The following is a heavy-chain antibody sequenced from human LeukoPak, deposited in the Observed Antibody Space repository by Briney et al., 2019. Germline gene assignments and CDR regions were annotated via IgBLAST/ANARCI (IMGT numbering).Heavy chain of an antibody. Sequence: GGSLRLSCAASGVTFSSYSMNWGRHAPRKGLGWVSQTDPDVSDTHYADSVKGRFTISRDNAKNTLYLQMNSLRAEDTAVYYCARSFGGTYYGLHYYYMDVWGKGTTVTVSS. CDR3: ARSFGGTYYGLHYYYMDV. V-gene: IGHV3-74*01. CDR2: TDPDVSDT. D-gene: IGHD1-26*01. CDR1: GVTFSSYS. J-gene: IGHJ6*03.